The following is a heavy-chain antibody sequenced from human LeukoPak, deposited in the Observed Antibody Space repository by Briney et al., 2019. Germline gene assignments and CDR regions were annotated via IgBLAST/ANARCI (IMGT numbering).Heavy chain of an antibody. CDR1: GGTFSSYA. D-gene: IGHD2-2*01. CDR3: ASMGTYCSSTSCSNSP. Sequence: ASVKVSCKASGGTFSSYAISWVRQAPGQGLEWMGGIIPIFGTANYAQKFQGRVTITADESTSTAYMELSSLRSEDTAVYYCASMGTYCSSTSCSNSPWGHGTLVTVSS. V-gene: IGHV1-69*13. CDR2: IIPIFGTA. J-gene: IGHJ5*02.